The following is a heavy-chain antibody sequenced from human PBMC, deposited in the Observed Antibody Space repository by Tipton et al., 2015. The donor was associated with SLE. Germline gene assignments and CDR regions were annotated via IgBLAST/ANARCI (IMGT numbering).Heavy chain of an antibody. CDR1: SGSVSSSGYY. D-gene: IGHD5-12*01. Sequence: TLSLTCTVSSGSVSSSGYYWTWIRKHPGKGLEWIWHINYGGSTYYKPSLKSRLTISVDTSKNQFSLKLSSVTAADTAVYFCARGGVGGYDYFDYWGQGTLVTVSS. J-gene: IGHJ4*02. V-gene: IGHV4-31*03. CDR3: ARGGVGGYDYFDY. CDR2: INYGGST.